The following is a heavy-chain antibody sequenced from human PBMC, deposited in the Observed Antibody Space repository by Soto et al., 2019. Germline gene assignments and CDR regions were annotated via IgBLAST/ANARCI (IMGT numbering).Heavy chain of an antibody. V-gene: IGHV1-69-2*01. CDR2: VDPEDGET. Sequence: EVQLVQSGAEMLKPGATVKISCKVSGYTFTDYYVHWVQQAPGKGLEWMGLVDPEDGETIYAEKFQGRVSITADMSTDIAYMELSSLRSEDTAVYYCATVGHLAATGRMGAMDGWGHGTTVTVSS. D-gene: IGHD6-13*01. CDR3: ATVGHLAATGRMGAMDG. J-gene: IGHJ6*02. CDR1: GYTFTDYY.